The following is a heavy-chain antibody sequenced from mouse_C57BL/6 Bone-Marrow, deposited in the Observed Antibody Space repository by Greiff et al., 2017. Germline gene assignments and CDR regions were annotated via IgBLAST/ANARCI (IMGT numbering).Heavy chain of an antibody. CDR1: GYTFTDYY. J-gene: IGHJ4*01. CDR3: ARGGIYAMDY. V-gene: IGHV1-19*01. CDR2: INPYNGGT. Sequence: EVQLQQSGPVLVKPGASVKMSCKASGYTFTDYYMNWVKQSHGKSLEWIGVINPYNGGTSYNQKFKGKATLTVDKSSSTAYMELNSLTSEDSAVYYCARGGIYAMDYWGQGTSVTVSS.